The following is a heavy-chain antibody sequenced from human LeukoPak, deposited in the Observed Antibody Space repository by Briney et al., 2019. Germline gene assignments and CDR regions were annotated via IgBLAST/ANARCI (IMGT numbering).Heavy chain of an antibody. CDR3: ARGASYGGNSD. J-gene: IGHJ4*02. D-gene: IGHD4-23*01. CDR2: MNPNSGNT. CDR1: GYTFTGYY. Sequence: EASVKVSCKASGYTFTGYYMHWVRQAPGQGLEWMGWMNPNSGNTGYAQKFQGRVTMTRNTSISTAYMELSSLRSEDTAVYYCARGASYGGNSDWGQGTLVTVSS. V-gene: IGHV1-8*02.